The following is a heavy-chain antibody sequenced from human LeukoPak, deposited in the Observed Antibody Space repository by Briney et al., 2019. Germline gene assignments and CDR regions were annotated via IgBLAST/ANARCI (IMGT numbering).Heavy chain of an antibody. CDR1: GYTFTSYG. Sequence: GASVKVSCKASGYTFTSYGISWVRQAPGQGLEWMGWISAYNGNTNYAQKLQGRVTMTTDISTSTAYMELSSLRSEDTAVYYCAREIAAAGTPFDYWGQGTLVTVSS. J-gene: IGHJ4*02. V-gene: IGHV1-18*01. CDR3: AREIAAAGTPFDY. CDR2: ISAYNGNT. D-gene: IGHD6-13*01.